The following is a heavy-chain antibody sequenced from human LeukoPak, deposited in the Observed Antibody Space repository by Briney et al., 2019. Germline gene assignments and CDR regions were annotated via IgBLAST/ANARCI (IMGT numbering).Heavy chain of an antibody. J-gene: IGHJ4*02. Sequence: GGSLRLSCAASGFTFSNYYMHWVRQAPGKGLEWVAVVHHDGSERYYADSVKGRFTISRDNSKSTLYVQMDSLRVEDTAVYYCATGSGYYYDHWGQGTLVTVSS. CDR2: VHHDGSER. D-gene: IGHD3-22*01. CDR1: GFTFSNYY. CDR3: ATGSGYYYDH. V-gene: IGHV3-30*02.